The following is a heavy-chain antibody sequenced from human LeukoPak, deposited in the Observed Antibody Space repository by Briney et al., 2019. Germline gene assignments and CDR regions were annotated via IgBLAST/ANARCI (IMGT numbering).Heavy chain of an antibody. CDR1: GFTFSSYG. J-gene: IGHJ4*02. CDR2: ISFSGDPT. V-gene: IGHV3-23*01. Sequence: GGSLRLSCAASGFTFSSYGMSWVRQAPGKGLEWVSGISFSGDPTYYADSVRGRFTISRDNSKNHLYLQMNSLRAEDTAVYYCAKDRLLVAYFDYWGQGTPVTVSS. CDR3: AKDRLLVAYFDY. D-gene: IGHD2-8*02.